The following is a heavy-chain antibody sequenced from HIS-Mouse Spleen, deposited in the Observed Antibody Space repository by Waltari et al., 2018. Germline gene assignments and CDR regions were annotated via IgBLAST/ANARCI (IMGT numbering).Heavy chain of an antibody. D-gene: IGHD6-13*01. CDR3: AREIPYSSSWYDWYFDL. CDR2: IYYSGST. J-gene: IGHJ2*01. CDR1: GSSISSSRYY. V-gene: IGHV4-39*07. Sequence: QLQLQESGPGLVKPSETLSLTCTVSGSSISSSRYYWVWIRQPPGKGLEWIGSIYYSGSTYYNPSLKSRVTISVDTSKNQFSLKLSSVTAADTAVYYCAREIPYSSSWYDWYFDLWGRGTLVTVSS.